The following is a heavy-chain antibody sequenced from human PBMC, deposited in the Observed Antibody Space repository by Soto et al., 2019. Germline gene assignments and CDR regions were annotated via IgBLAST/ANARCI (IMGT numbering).Heavy chain of an antibody. J-gene: IGHJ4*02. V-gene: IGHV4-31*03. CDR3: ARIDSGYVGY. Sequence: SPTLSLTCTVSGGSISSGGYYWSWIRQHPGKGLEWIGYIYYSGSTYYNPSLKSRVTISVDTSKNQFSLKLSSVTAADTAVYYCARIDSGYVGYWGQGTLVTVSS. D-gene: IGHD3-9*01. CDR2: IYYSGST. CDR1: GGSISSGGYY.